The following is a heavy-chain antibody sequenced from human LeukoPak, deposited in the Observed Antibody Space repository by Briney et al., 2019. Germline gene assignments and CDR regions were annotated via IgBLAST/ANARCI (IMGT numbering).Heavy chain of an antibody. V-gene: IGHV3-9*01. D-gene: IGHD3-9*01. J-gene: IGHJ4*02. Sequence: GRSLRPSCAASGFTFDDYAMHWVRQAPGKGLEWVSGISWNSGSIGYADSVKGRFTISRDNAKNSLYLQMNSLRAEDTALYYCAKSPVLRYFDWLLAFDYWGQGTLVTVSS. CDR2: ISWNSGSI. CDR1: GFTFDDYA. CDR3: AKSPVLRYFDWLLAFDY.